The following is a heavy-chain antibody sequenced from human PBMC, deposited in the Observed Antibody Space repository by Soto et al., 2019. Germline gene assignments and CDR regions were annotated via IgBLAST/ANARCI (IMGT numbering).Heavy chain of an antibody. D-gene: IGHD3-22*01. CDR3: ASTLPLDSSGYRSFDY. J-gene: IGHJ4*02. CDR2: ISYDGSNK. V-gene: IGHV3-30-3*01. CDR1: GFTFSSYA. Sequence: QVQLVESGGGVVQPGRSLRLSCAASGFTFSSYAMHWVRQAPGRGLEWVAVISYDGSNKYYADSVKGRFTISRDNSKNTLYLQMNSLRAEDTAVYYCASTLPLDSSGYRSFDYWGQGTLVTVSS.